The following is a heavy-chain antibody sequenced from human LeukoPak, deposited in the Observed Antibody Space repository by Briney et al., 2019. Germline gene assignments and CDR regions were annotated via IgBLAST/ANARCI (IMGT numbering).Heavy chain of an antibody. V-gene: IGHV3-53*01. CDR2: IYSDNT. Sequence: GGSLRLSCAASGFTFSSYAMTWVRQAPGKGLEWVSFIYSDNTHYSDSVKGRFTISRDNSKNTLYLQMNSLRAEDTAVYYCARRAGAYSHPYDYWGQGTLVTVSS. CDR1: GFTFSSYA. J-gene: IGHJ4*02. CDR3: ARRAGAYSHPYDY. D-gene: IGHD4/OR15-4a*01.